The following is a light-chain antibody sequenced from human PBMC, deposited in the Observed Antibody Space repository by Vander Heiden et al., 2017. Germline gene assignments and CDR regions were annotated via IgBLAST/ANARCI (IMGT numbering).Light chain of an antibody. CDR2: GAS. CDR1: QGIAGY. V-gene: IGKV3-15*01. CDR3: QQYNNWPRT. Sequence: EIVMTQSPATLSVSPGERATLSCRASQGIAGYLAWYQQKPGQAPRLLIYGASTRATGIPVRFSGSGSGTEFTLTISSLQSEDFAVYYCQQYNNWPRTFGQGTKVEIK. J-gene: IGKJ1*01.